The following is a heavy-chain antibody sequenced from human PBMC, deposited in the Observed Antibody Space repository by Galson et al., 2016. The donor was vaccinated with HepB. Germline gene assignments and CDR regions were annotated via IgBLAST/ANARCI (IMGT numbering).Heavy chain of an antibody. CDR1: GGPISSSTYY. D-gene: IGHD3-16*01. V-gene: IGHV4-39*07. CDR3: SRGFGGGGLGY. CDR2: IYYSGTT. Sequence: TCIVSGGPISSSTYYWGWIRQPPGKGLDWIGSIYYSGTTYYNPSLTSRVTISVDKSKNQVSLKLSSVIAADTAVYYCSRGFGGGGLGYWGQGALVTVSS. J-gene: IGHJ4*02.